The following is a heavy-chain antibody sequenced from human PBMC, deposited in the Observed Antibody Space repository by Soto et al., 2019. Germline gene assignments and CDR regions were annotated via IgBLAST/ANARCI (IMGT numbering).Heavy chain of an antibody. Sequence: GGSLRLSCAASGFTFSSYEMNWVRQAPGKGLEWVSYISSSGSTLYYADSVKGRFTISRDNAKNSLYLQMNSLRAEDTAVYYCARDSFLEWLSNYYYYYGMDVWGQGTTVTVSS. D-gene: IGHD3-3*01. CDR2: ISSSGSTL. V-gene: IGHV3-48*03. CDR3: ARDSFLEWLSNYYYYYGMDV. J-gene: IGHJ6*02. CDR1: GFTFSSYE.